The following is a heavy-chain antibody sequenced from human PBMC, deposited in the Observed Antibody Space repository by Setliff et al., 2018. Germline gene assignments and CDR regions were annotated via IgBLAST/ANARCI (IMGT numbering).Heavy chain of an antibody. CDR3: ARPGLPLRYYYGMDV. V-gene: IGHV3-30*19. CDR2: ISFDGNNK. Sequence: LRLSCAASGFAFRSYAMDWVRRAPGKGLEWVAVISFDGNNKYYGDSVKGRFTISRDNSKNTQYLQMNSLRPEDTAVYYCARPGLPLRYYYGMDVWGQGTTVTVSS. CDR1: GFAFRSYA. J-gene: IGHJ6*02.